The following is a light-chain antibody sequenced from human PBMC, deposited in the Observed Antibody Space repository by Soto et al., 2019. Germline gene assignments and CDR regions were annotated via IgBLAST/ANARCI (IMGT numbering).Light chain of an antibody. CDR3: QQSYSAPRT. CDR2: AAS. CDR1: QRISSY. Sequence: DIQMTQSPSSLSASVGDRVTITCRASQRISSYLNWYQQKPGKVPKLLIYAASSLQSGVPSRFSSSGCGTDFTRSISSLQPEDFATYYCQQSYSAPRTFGQGTKVEIK. J-gene: IGKJ1*01. V-gene: IGKV1-39*01.